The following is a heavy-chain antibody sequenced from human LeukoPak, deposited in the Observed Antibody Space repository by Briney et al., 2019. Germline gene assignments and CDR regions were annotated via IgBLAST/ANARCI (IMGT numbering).Heavy chain of an antibody. V-gene: IGHV3-9*03. CDR2: ISWNSNSI. J-gene: IGHJ4*02. CDR3: ARGRYYHDTSGYYSLDY. D-gene: IGHD3-22*01. Sequence: SQRLSCAASGFTFDDYAMHWVRQAPGKGLEWVSSISWNSNSIDYADSVKGRFTISRAYDKNSLYLQLNCLRAEDMALYYCARGRYYHDTSGYYSLDYWGQGTLVTVSS. CDR1: GFTFDDYA.